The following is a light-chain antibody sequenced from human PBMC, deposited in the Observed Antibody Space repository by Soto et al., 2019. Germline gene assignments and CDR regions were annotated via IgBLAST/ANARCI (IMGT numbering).Light chain of an antibody. CDR1: QSVSSN. Sequence: EIVLTQSPGTLSLSPGERATLSCRASQSVSSNLAWYQQKPGQAPRLLIYGASTRATGIPARFSGSGSGTEFTLTISSLQSEDFAVYYCQQYNNWPPPTFGQGTKVDI. CDR2: GAS. CDR3: QQYNNWPPPT. V-gene: IGKV3-15*01. J-gene: IGKJ1*01.